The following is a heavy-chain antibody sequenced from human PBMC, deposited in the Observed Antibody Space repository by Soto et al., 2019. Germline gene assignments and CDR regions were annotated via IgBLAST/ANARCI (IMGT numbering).Heavy chain of an antibody. CDR1: GYTFTSYG. Sequence: ASVKVSCKASGYTFTSYGISWVRQAPGQGLEWMGWISAYNGNTNYAQKLQGRVTMTTDTSTSTAYMELKSLRSDDTAVYYCARGSIVVVPAAIVFGYYYGMDVWGQGTTATVSS. D-gene: IGHD2-2*01. V-gene: IGHV1-18*04. J-gene: IGHJ6*02. CDR2: ISAYNGNT. CDR3: ARGSIVVVPAAIVFGYYYGMDV.